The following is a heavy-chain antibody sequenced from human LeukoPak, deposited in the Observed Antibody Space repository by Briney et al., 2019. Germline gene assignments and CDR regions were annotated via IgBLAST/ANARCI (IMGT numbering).Heavy chain of an antibody. CDR1: GLTFSSDS. D-gene: IGHD2-2*01. CDR2: ISSSSSCI. CDR3: AREHVYCSSTSCYSYYGMDV. V-gene: IGHV3-21*01. Sequence: PGGSLRLSCAASGLTFSSDSMNWGRQAPGKRPEWVSSISSSSSCIYYADSVKGRFTISRDNAKNSLYLQMNSLRAEDTAVYYCAREHVYCSSTSCYSYYGMDVWGQGTTVTVSS. J-gene: IGHJ6*02.